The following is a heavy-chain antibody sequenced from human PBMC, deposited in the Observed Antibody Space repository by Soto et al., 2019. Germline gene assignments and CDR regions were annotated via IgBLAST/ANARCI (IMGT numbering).Heavy chain of an antibody. D-gene: IGHD1-1*01. CDR2: INPNSGGT. J-gene: IGHJ4*02. CDR1: GYTFTGDY. V-gene: IGHV1-2*02. Sequence: WASVKVSCKASGYTFTGDYMHWVRQAPGQGLEWMGWINPNSGGTNYAQKFQGRVTMTRDTSISTAYMELSRLRSDDTAVYYCARGKDRTGRSVFVSWVQGTLVTVSS. CDR3: ARGKDRTGRSVFVS.